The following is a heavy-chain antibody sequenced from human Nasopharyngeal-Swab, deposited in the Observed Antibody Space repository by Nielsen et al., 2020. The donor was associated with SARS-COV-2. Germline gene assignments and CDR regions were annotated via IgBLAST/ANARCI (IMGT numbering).Heavy chain of an antibody. CDR1: GFSDYS. D-gene: IGHD2-15*01. J-gene: IGHJ6*02. Sequence: GESLKISCFDSGFSDYSMNWVRQAPGTGLEWVSSISSSSSDIYYADSVKGRFTISRDNAKNSLYLQMNNLRAEDTAVYYCARGYCSSGSCYAKHYGMDVWGQGTTVTVSS. CDR3: ARGYCSSGSCYAKHYGMDV. CDR2: ISSSSSDI. V-gene: IGHV3-21*01.